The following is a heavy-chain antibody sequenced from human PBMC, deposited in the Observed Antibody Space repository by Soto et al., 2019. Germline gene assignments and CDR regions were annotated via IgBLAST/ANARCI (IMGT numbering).Heavy chain of an antibody. CDR2: INPNSGNI. V-gene: IGHV1-8*01. CDR3: ARGGVSGSYYLLDY. D-gene: IGHD3-10*01. Sequence: VASVKVSCKASGNTFTSYDINWVRQATGHGLEWMGWINPNSGNIGYAHKLQGRATMTRDTAIRTAYMEVRRLRAEDTAVYYCARGGVSGSYYLLDYWGQGTLVTVSS. CDR1: GNTFTSYD. J-gene: IGHJ4*02.